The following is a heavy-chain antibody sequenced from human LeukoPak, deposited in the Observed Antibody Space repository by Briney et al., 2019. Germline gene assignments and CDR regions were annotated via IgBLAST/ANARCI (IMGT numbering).Heavy chain of an antibody. CDR3: ARDTRYYDSSGHDY. CDR2: INPNSGGT. J-gene: IGHJ4*02. D-gene: IGHD3-22*01. Sequence: ASVKVSCKASGYTFTGYYMHWVRQAPGQGLEWMGWINPNSGGTNYAQKFQGRVTMTRDTSISTAYMELRSLRSDDTAVYYCARDTRYYDSSGHDYWGQGTLVTVSS. V-gene: IGHV1-2*02. CDR1: GYTFTGYY.